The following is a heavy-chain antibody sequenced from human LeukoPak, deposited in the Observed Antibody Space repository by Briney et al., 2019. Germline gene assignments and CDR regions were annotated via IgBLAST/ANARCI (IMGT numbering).Heavy chain of an antibody. Sequence: SETLSLTCTVSGGSISSYSWSWIRQPPGKGLEWIGEINHSGSTNYNPSLKSRVTISIDTSKNQFSLKLSSVTAADTAVFYCAREGYRRRWFDPWGQGTLVTVSS. CDR2: INHSGST. J-gene: IGHJ5*02. CDR3: AREGYRRRWFDP. D-gene: IGHD3-16*02. V-gene: IGHV4-34*01. CDR1: GGSISSYS.